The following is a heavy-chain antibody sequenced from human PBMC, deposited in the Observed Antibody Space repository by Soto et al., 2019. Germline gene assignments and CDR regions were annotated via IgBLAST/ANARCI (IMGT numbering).Heavy chain of an antibody. V-gene: IGHV1-18*04. CDR3: ARGRKAGDYYYGMDV. D-gene: IGHD6-19*01. J-gene: IGHJ6*02. CDR1: GYTFTSYG. CDR2: ISAYNGNT. Sequence: ASVKVSCKASGYTFTSYGISWVRQAPGQGLEWMGWISAYNGNTNYAQKLQGRVTMTTDTSTSTAYMELRSLRYDDTAVYYCARGRKAGDYYYGMDVWGQGTTVTVSS.